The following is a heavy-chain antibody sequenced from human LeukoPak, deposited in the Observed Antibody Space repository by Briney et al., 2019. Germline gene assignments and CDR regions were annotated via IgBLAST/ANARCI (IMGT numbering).Heavy chain of an antibody. V-gene: IGHV1-18*01. Sequence: ASVKVSCKASGYTFTSYGISWVRQAPGQGLEWMGWISAYNGNTNYAQKLQGRVTITADESTSTAYMELSSLRSEDTAVYYCALHSSSWTYNWFDPWGQGTLVTVSS. CDR2: ISAYNGNT. CDR3: ALHSSSWTYNWFDP. J-gene: IGHJ5*02. D-gene: IGHD6-13*01. CDR1: GYTFTSYG.